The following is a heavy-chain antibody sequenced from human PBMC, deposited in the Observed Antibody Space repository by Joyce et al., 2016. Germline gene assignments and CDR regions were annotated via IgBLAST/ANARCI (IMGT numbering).Heavy chain of an antibody. V-gene: IGHV1-2*04. CDR2: SNPNRGGT. D-gene: IGHD5-12*01. CDR1: GYSFRGYY. CDR3: ARGSATIYRNAMDV. Sequence: QVQLVQSGAEVKKTGASGKVHCKASGYSFRGYYIHWVRQAPGKGLEWMGWSNPNRGGTNDAQIFQGWVTMTRDTSISTAFMELSSLRSDDTAVYYCARGSATIYRNAMDVWGQGTTVTVSS. J-gene: IGHJ6*02.